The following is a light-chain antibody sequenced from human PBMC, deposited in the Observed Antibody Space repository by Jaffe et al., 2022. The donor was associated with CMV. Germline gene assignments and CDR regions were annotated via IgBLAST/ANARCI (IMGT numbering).Light chain of an antibody. CDR2: SDD. V-gene: IGLV1-44*01. Sequence: QSVLTQPPSASGAPGHRVTISCSGGSSNIGSNTVNWYHQVPGTAPKLLIYSDDQRPSGVPDRFSGSKSGTSASLVINGLQSEDEGDYYCAPWDDILYGPIFGTGTKVTVL. J-gene: IGLJ1*01. CDR1: SSNIGSNT. CDR3: APWDDILYGPI.